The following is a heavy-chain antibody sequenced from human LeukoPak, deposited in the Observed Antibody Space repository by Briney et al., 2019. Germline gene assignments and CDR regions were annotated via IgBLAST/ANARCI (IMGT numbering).Heavy chain of an antibody. CDR3: ARDIHGAGHFDY. CDR2: IYYSGSS. D-gene: IGHD3-10*01. J-gene: IGHJ4*02. Sequence: SETLSLTCTVSGVSIKTLYWSWIRQPPGKGLEWIGYIYYSGSSNYNPSLESRVTISLETSKNQFSLKINSATAADTAVHYCARDIHGAGHFDYWGQGTLVTVSS. V-gene: IGHV4-59*11. CDR1: GVSIKTLY.